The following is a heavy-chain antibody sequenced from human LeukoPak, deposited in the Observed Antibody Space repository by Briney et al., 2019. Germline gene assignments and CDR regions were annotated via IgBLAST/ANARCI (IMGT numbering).Heavy chain of an antibody. CDR3: ARDYYGSSGYLYN. J-gene: IGHJ4*02. D-gene: IGHD3-22*01. V-gene: IGHV1-2*02. Sequence: ASVKVSCKASGYTFTGYYMHWVRQAPGQGLEWMGWINPNSGGTNYAQKFQGRVTMTRDTSISTAYMELSRLRSDDTAVYYCARDYYGSSGYLYNWGQGTLVTVSS. CDR2: INPNSGGT. CDR1: GYTFTGYY.